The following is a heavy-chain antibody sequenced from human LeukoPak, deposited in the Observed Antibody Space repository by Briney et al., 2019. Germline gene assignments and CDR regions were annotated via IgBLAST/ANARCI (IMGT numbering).Heavy chain of an antibody. CDR3: ARDLVRELSVDY. CDR2: IYYSGST. Sequence: SETLSLTCTVSGGSISSSSYYWGWIRQPPGKGLEWIGSIYYSGSTYYNPPLKSRVTISVDTSKNQFSLKLSSVTAADTAVYYCARDLVRELSVDYWGQGTLVTVSS. CDR1: GGSISSSSYY. D-gene: IGHD3-16*02. V-gene: IGHV4-39*01. J-gene: IGHJ4*02.